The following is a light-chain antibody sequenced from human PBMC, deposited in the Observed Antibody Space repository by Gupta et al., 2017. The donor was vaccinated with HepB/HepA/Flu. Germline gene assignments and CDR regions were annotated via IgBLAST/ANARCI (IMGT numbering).Light chain of an antibody. CDR2: DAS. V-gene: IGKV3-11*01. CDR1: QSVSSY. J-gene: IGKJ3*01. CDR3: QQLIIGHHGFT. Sequence: ESVLTQSPATMSLSPGERATLSCRASQSVSSYLAWYKQKPGQAPRLLIDDASNRATGIQAMFSGSGSGTAVSLTINSREPEDFKVYYCQQLIIGHHGFTFGHGTKVDIK.